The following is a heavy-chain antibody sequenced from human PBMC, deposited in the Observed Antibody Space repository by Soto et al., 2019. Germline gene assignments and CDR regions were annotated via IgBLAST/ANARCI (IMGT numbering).Heavy chain of an antibody. CDR1: GGSFSGYY. J-gene: IGHJ5*02. D-gene: IGHD5-18*01. CDR2: INHSGST. CDR3: ARGRGDTAMANWWFDP. Sequence: PSETLSLTCAVYGGSFSGYYWSWIRQPPGKGLEWIGEINHSGSTNYNPSLKSRVTISVDTSKNQFSLKLSSVTAADTAVYYCARGRGDTAMANWWFDPWGQGTLVTV. V-gene: IGHV4-34*01.